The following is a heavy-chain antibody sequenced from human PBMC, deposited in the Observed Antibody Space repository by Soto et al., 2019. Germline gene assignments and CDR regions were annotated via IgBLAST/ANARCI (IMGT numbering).Heavy chain of an antibody. D-gene: IGHD1-1*01. CDR1: GGSISSSSYY. Sequence: SETLSLTCTVSGGSISSSSYYWGWIRQPPGKGLEWIGSIYYSGSTYYNPSLKSRVTISVDTSKNQFSLKLSSVTAADTAVYYCARHQGTRVYYYYMDVWGKGTTVTVSS. J-gene: IGHJ6*03. CDR3: ARHQGTRVYYYYMDV. CDR2: IYYSGST. V-gene: IGHV4-39*01.